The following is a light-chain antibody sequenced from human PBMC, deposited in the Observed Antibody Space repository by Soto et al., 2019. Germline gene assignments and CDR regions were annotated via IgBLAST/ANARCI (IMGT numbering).Light chain of an antibody. Sequence: EIVLTQSPGTLSLSPGERATLSCRASQSVSSGSLAWYQQNPGQAPRLLLYGASNRATGIPDRFSGSGSGTDFTLTISRLEPEDFAVYSCQHYGTSPYTFCQGTKLEI. CDR1: QSVSSGS. J-gene: IGKJ2*01. CDR3: QHYGTSPYT. V-gene: IGKV3-20*01. CDR2: GAS.